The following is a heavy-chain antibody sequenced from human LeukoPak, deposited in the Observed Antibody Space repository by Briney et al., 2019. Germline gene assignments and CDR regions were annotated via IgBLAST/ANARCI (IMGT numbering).Heavy chain of an antibody. V-gene: IGHV3-21*03. J-gene: IGHJ1*01. CDR1: GFTFSSYT. CDR2: ITSSSSEI. CDR3: ARVSSTMTVDKDFQH. D-gene: IGHD5-12*01. Sequence: GGSLRLSCAASGFTFSSYTMNWVRQAPGKGLEWVSAITSSSSEIYYADSVKGRFTISRDNAKDSLYLQMNSLRAEDTAVYYCARVSSTMTVDKDFQHWGQGTLVTVSS.